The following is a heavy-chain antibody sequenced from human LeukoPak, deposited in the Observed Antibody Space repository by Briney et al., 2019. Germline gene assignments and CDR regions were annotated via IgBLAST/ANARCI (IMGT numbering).Heavy chain of an antibody. CDR3: AKDRGRYYDSSGYYWGYYFDS. V-gene: IGHV3-23*01. CDR2: ISGSGGST. J-gene: IGHJ4*02. CDR1: GSTFSTYA. D-gene: IGHD3-22*01. Sequence: GGSLRLSCAASGSTFSTYAVNWVRQAPGKGLEWASTISGSGGSTYYADSVKGRLTISRDNSKNTLYLQMSSLRAEDTAVYYCAKDRGRYYDSSGYYWGYYFDSWGQGILATVST.